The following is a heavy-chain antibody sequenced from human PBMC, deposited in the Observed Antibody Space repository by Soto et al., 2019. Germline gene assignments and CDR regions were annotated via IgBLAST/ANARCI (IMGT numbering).Heavy chain of an antibody. V-gene: IGHV3-30-3*01. CDR1: GFTFSSYA. Sequence: QVQLVESGGGVVQPGRSLRLSCAASGFTFSSYAMHWVRQAPGKGLEWVAVISYDGSNKYYADSVKGRFTISRDNSKNTLYLQMNSLRAEDTAVYYCARGSIAAAATNFDYCGQGTLVTVSS. J-gene: IGHJ4*02. CDR3: ARGSIAAAATNFDY. D-gene: IGHD6-13*01. CDR2: ISYDGSNK.